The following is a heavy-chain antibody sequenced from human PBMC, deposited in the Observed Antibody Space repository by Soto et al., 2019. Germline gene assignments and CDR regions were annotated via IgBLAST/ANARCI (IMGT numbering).Heavy chain of an antibody. Sequence: ESGGGLVQPGGSLRLSCADSGFSWGNFWMSWVRQAPGLGLQGVASIKEDGGEKYYVDPGKGRFTISRENAKNSLYLQMNSLRAEDTAVYYCARYRSLDPWGQGILVTVSS. J-gene: IGHJ5*02. CDR2: IKEDGGEK. CDR1: GFSWGNFW. D-gene: IGHD3-16*02. CDR3: ARYRSLDP. V-gene: IGHV3-7*03.